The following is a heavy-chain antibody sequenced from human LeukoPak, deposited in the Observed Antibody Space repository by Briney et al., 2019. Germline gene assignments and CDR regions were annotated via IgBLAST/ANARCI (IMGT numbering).Heavy chain of an antibody. CDR1: AFTFSKVW. CDR2: IKSQSAHATS. J-gene: IGHJ5*02. Sequence: GGSMRLSCEASAFTFSKVWMSWVRHAPGEGLEWVGCIKSQSAHATSEYAPPVRGRFTIPTAAQTSTVYLRRQSLRSEDTGVYYCCGTRGDPWGQGALVTASS. D-gene: IGHD2-2*01. V-gene: IGHV3-15*01. CDR3: CGTRGDP.